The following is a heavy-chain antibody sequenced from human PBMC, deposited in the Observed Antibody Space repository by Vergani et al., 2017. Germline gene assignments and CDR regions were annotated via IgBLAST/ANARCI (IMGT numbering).Heavy chain of an antibody. Sequence: QVQLVESGGGLVKPGGSLRLSCAASGFTFSSYAMHWVRQAPGKGLEWVAVISYDGSNKYYADSVKGRFTISRDNSKNTLYLQMNSLRAEDTAVYYCARDRGPHSGYYMDVWGKGTTVTVSS. V-gene: IGHV3-30-3*01. D-gene: IGHD3-10*01. J-gene: IGHJ6*03. CDR2: ISYDGSNK. CDR1: GFTFSSYA. CDR3: ARDRGPHSGYYMDV.